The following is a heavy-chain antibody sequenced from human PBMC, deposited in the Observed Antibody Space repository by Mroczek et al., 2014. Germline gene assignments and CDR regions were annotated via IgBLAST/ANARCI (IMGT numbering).Heavy chain of an antibody. CDR3: ARDMTAMAPHGAFDI. CDR1: GFTFSSYA. Sequence: VQLLETGGGVVQPGRSLRLSCAASGFTFSSYAMHWVRQAPGKGLEWVAVISYDGSNKYYADSVKGRFTISRDNSKNTLYLQMNSLRAEDTAVYYCARDMTAMAPHGAFDIWGQGTMVTVSS. CDR2: ISYDGSNK. V-gene: IGHV3-30-3*01. J-gene: IGHJ3*02. D-gene: IGHD5-18*01.